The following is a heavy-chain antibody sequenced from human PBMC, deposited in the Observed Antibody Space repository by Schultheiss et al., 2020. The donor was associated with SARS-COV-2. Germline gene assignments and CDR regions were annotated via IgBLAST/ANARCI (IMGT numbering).Heavy chain of an antibody. Sequence: GGSLRLSCAASGFTFSSYGMHWVRQAPGKGLEWVSAISGSGGSTYYADSVKGRFTISRDNSKNTLYLQMNSLRAEDTAVYYCARVGESSSWGYFDYWGQGTLVTVSS. V-gene: IGHV3-23*01. D-gene: IGHD6-13*01. CDR3: ARVGESSSWGYFDY. J-gene: IGHJ4*02. CDR1: GFTFSSYG. CDR2: ISGSGGST.